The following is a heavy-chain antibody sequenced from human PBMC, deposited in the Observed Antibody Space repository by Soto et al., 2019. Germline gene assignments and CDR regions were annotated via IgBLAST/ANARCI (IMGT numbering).Heavy chain of an antibody. CDR1: GFSVNTYA. D-gene: IGHD1-26*01. V-gene: IGHV3-23*01. CDR3: AKGPSVGLEYFRY. J-gene: IGHJ1*01. CDR2: ISISGGST. Sequence: EVQLLESGGGVVQLGGCLSLYCAASGFSVNTYAMSWVRHAPGKGLEWVSAISISGGSTYYADSVRGRFTISRDKSKNTLYLQMNSLSEEDTAVYYCAKGPSVGLEYFRYWGQGTLVTVSS.